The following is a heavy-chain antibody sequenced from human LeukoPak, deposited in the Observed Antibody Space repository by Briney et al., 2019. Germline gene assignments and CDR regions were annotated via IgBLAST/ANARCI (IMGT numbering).Heavy chain of an antibody. D-gene: IGHD3-3*01. J-gene: IGHJ4*02. CDR3: ARVVYDFWSAYDY. Sequence: GGSLRLSCAVSGFIFSNYAMNWVRQAPGKGLEWVSAISGSGGSTYYADSVKGRFTISRDNSKNTLYLQMNSLRAEDTALYYCARVVYDFWSAYDYWDQGTLVTVSS. CDR2: ISGSGGST. CDR1: GFIFSNYA. V-gene: IGHV3-23*01.